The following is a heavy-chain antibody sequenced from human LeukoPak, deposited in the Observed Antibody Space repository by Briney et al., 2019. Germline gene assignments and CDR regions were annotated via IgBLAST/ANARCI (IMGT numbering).Heavy chain of an antibody. D-gene: IGHD6-13*01. CDR3: ARQQQGLWFDY. CDR1: GFTFSTYA. J-gene: IGHJ4*02. CDR2: ISGSGGTT. V-gene: IGHV3-23*01. Sequence: GGSLRLSCAASGFTFSTYAMSWVRQAPGKGLEWVSTISGSGGTTYYADSVKGRITISRDKFKNTLYLQMNSLRAEDTAVYYCARQQQGLWFDYWGQGTLVTVSS.